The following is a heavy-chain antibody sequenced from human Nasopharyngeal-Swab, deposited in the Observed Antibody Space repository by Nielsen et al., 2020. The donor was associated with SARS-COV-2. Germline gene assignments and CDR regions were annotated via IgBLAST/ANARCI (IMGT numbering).Heavy chain of an antibody. Sequence: ASVTVSCKASGDTFTLYDVIWVRQATGQGLEWMGRMNRKTGNTGYAQKFQGRVTMTRNTSISTAYMELSSLTSEDTAVYYCARSSYCSGASCPAGYWGQGTLVTVSS. D-gene: IGHD2-15*01. CDR2: MNRKTGNT. J-gene: IGHJ4*02. CDR1: GDTFTLYD. V-gene: IGHV1-8*01. CDR3: ARSSYCSGASCPAGY.